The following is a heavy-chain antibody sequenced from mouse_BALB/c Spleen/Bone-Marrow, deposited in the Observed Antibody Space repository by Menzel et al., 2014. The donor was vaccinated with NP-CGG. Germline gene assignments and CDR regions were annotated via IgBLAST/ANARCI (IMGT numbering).Heavy chain of an antibody. V-gene: IGHV1-69*02. Sequence: QVQLQQPGAELVRPGASLKLSCRASGYTFTSYWINWVKPRPGQGLEWIGNIYPSDSYINYNQRFKDKATLTVDKSSSTAYMQLSSPTSEDSAVYYCTRYGNSHYYAIDYWGQGTSVTVSS. CDR1: GYTFTSYW. CDR2: IYPSDSYI. D-gene: IGHD1-1*01. CDR3: TRYGNSHYYAIDY. J-gene: IGHJ4*01.